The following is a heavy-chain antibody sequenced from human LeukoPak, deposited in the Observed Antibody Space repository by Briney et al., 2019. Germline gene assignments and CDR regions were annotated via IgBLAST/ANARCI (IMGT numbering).Heavy chain of an antibody. V-gene: IGHV1-69*13. CDR1: GYSFTTYC. Sequence: SVKVSCKASGYSFTTYCMHWVRQAPGQGLEWMGGIIPIFGTANYAQKFQGRVTITADESTSTAYMELSSLRSEDTAVYYCARDQGYRYGYGDFDYWGQGTLVTVSS. D-gene: IGHD5-18*01. CDR2: IIPIFGTA. J-gene: IGHJ4*02. CDR3: ARDQGYRYGYGDFDY.